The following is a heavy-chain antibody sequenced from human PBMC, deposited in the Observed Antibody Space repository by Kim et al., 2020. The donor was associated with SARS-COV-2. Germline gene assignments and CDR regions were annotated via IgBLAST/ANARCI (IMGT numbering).Heavy chain of an antibody. CDR2: IYSGGST. CDR3: ARGDYYYDSSGYYPLDYYG. D-gene: IGHD3-22*01. Sequence: GGSLRLSCAASGFTVSSNYMSWARQAPGKGLEWVSVIYSGGSTYHADSVKGRFTISRDNSKNTLYLQMNSLRAEDTAVYYCARGDYYYDSSGYYPLDYYG. V-gene: IGHV3-53*01. J-gene: IGHJ6*01. CDR1: GFTVSSNY.